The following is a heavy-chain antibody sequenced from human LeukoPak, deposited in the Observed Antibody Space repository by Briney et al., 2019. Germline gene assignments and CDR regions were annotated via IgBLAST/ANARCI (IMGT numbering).Heavy chain of an antibody. CDR2: IYSGGST. CDR1: GFTVSSNY. CDR3: ARVGDGHYPGYFDY. J-gene: IGHJ4*02. Sequence: GGSLRLSCAASGFTVSSNYMSWVRQAPGKWLXXLSVIYSGGSTYYADSVKGRFTISRDNSKTTLYLQMNSLRAEDTAVYYCARVGDGHYPGYFDYWGQGTLVTVSS. V-gene: IGHV3-53*01. D-gene: IGHD4-17*01.